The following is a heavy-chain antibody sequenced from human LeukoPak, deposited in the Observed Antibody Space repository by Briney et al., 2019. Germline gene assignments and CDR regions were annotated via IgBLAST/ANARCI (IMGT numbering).Heavy chain of an antibody. CDR3: ARGGRNWFDP. D-gene: IGHD1-1*01. J-gene: IGHJ5*02. V-gene: IGHV4-59*01. CDR1: GGSISSYY. Sequence: TSETLSLTCTVSGGSISSYYWSWIRQPPGKGLKWIGYIYYSGSTNYNPSLKSRVTISVDTSKNQFSLKLSSVTAADTAVYYCARGGRNWFDPWGQGTLVTVSS. CDR2: IYYSGST.